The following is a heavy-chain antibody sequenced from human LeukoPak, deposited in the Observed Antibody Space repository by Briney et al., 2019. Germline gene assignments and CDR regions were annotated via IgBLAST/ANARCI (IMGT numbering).Heavy chain of an antibody. CDR3: AREGYDSSGYYDL. V-gene: IGHV3-53*04. CDR2: IYSGGST. CDR1: GFTVSSNY. J-gene: IGHJ4*02. Sequence: PGGSLRLSCVASGFTVSSNYMSWVRQAPGKGLEWVSVIYSGGSTYYADSVKGRFTISRHNSKNTLYLQMNSLRAEDTAVYYCAREGYDSSGYYDLWGQGTLVTVSS. D-gene: IGHD3-22*01.